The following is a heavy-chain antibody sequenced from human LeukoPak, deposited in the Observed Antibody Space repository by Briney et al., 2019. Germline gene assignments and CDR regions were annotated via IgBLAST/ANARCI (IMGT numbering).Heavy chain of an antibody. CDR2: ISYDGSNK. J-gene: IGHJ4*02. CDR1: GFTFSNAW. Sequence: PGGSLRLSCAASGFTFSNAWMSWVRQAPGKGLEWVAVISYDGSNKYYADSVKGRFTISRDNSRNTLYLQMNSLRAEDTAVYYCARSGLSRFGFWGQGTLVTVSS. CDR3: ARSGLSRFGF. V-gene: IGHV3-30*03. D-gene: IGHD2/OR15-2a*01.